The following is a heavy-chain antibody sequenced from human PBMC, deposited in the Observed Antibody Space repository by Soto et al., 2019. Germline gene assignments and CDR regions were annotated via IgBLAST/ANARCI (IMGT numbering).Heavy chain of an antibody. CDR3: ASGDRGAFAL. J-gene: IGHJ3*01. V-gene: IGHV3-74*01. CDR2: IHSDGSST. D-gene: IGHD3-10*01. Sequence: EVQLVESGGGLVRPGGSLRLSCAASGFTFSYYWMHWVRQAPGKGLVWVSRIHSDGSSTTYADFVKGRFIISRDNARNTVDLPMNSVRVEDTAVYYCASGDRGAFALWGQGTVVTVSS. CDR1: GFTFSYYW.